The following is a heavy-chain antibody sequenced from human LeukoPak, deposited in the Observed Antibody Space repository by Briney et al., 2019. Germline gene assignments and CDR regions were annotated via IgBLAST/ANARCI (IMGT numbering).Heavy chain of an antibody. Sequence: SETLSLTCTVSGGAISDYYWTWIRQPPGKELEWIGYIYYSGSTTYNPSLKSRVTISLDKSKNQFSLELTSVTAADTAVYYCARRYCSSLGCHKIINWFDPWGQGTLVTVSS. CDR1: GGAISDYY. V-gene: IGHV4-59*01. D-gene: IGHD2-2*01. J-gene: IGHJ5*02. CDR2: IYYSGST. CDR3: ARRYCSSLGCHKIINWFDP.